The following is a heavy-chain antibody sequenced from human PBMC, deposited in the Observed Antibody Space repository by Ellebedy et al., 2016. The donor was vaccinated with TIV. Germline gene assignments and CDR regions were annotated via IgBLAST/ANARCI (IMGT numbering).Heavy chain of an antibody. Sequence: AASVNVSCKASGYTFTDYYLHWVRQAPGQGLEWMGWINPNSGGTNYVQKFLGRVTMTSDPSISTAYMELTRLGSDDSAVYYSAREAQIYGNSVMISRSFDYWGQGTLITVSS. D-gene: IGHD5/OR15-5a*01. J-gene: IGHJ4*02. CDR3: AREAQIYGNSVMISRSFDY. CDR1: GYTFTDYY. V-gene: IGHV1-2*02. CDR2: INPNSGGT.